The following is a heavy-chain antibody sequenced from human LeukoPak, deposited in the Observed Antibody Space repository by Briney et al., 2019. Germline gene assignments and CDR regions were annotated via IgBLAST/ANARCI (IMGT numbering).Heavy chain of an antibody. CDR2: IYYSGST. D-gene: IGHD6-19*01. CDR1: GCSISSYY. V-gene: IGHV4-59*01. J-gene: IGHJ4*02. Sequence: SETLSLTCTVSGCSISSYYWSWIRQPPGKGLEWMGYIYYSGSTNYNPSLKSRVTISVDTSKNQFSLKLSSVTAADTAVYYCARGGSSGWSYYFDYWGQGTLVTVSS. CDR3: ARGGSSGWSYYFDY.